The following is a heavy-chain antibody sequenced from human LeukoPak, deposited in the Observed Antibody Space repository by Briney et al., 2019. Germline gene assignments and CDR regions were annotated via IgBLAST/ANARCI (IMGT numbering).Heavy chain of an antibody. Sequence: SETLSLTCTVSGGSISSYYRSWIRQPAGKGLEWIGRIYTSGSTNYNPSLKSRVTMSVDTSKNQFSLKLSSVTAADTAVYYCASTPYCSSTSCYFNYYYMDVWGKGTTVTVSS. CDR3: ASTPYCSSTSCYFNYYYMDV. CDR1: GGSISSYY. J-gene: IGHJ6*03. V-gene: IGHV4-4*07. D-gene: IGHD2-2*01. CDR2: IYTSGST.